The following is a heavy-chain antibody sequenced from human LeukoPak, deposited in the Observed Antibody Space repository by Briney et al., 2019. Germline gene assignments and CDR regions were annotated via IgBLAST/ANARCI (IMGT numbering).Heavy chain of an antibody. J-gene: IGHJ4*02. V-gene: IGHV3-7*01. CDR1: GFTFSGFW. CDR2: INSDGSEG. CDR3: ARDIVGATDFDY. Sequence: QSGGSLRLSCAVSGFTFSGFWMSWSRQAPGKGLEWVASINSDGSEGYYADVVKGRFTISRDNAKNSLYLQMNSLRAEDTAVYYCARDIVGATDFDYWGQGTLVTVSS. D-gene: IGHD1-26*01.